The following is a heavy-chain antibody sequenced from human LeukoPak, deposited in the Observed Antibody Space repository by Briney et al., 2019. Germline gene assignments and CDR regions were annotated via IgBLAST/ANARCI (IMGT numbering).Heavy chain of an antibody. CDR1: GFTFSSYG. CDR2: ISYDGSNK. V-gene: IGHV3-30*03. CDR3: ARGPSVPRLTDRFDY. Sequence: GGSLRLSCAASGFTFSSYGMHWVRQAPGKGLEWVAVISYDGSNKYYADSVKGRFTVSRDNAKNSLYLQMNSLRAEDTAVYHCARGPSVPRLTDRFDYWGQGTLVTVSS. D-gene: IGHD4-11*01. J-gene: IGHJ4*02.